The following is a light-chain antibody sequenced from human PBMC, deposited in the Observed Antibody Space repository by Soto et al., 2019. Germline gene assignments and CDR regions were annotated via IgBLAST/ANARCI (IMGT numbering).Light chain of an antibody. CDR1: QTVRNTY. CDR2: DAS. J-gene: IGKJ4*01. CDR3: QQFSSYPLT. V-gene: IGKV3-20*01. Sequence: EFVLTQSPGTLSWSPGERATLSCRASQTVRNTYLAWYQQKPGQAPRLLIYDASSRATGIPDRFRGGGSGTDFTLTISRLEPEDFAVYYCQQFSSYPLTFGGGTKVEIK.